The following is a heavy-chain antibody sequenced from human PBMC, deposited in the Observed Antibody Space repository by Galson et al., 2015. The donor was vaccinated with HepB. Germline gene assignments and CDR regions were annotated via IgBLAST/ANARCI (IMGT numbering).Heavy chain of an antibody. CDR3: AREIHKYFYDSSGYDY. D-gene: IGHD3-22*01. V-gene: IGHV6-1*01. CDR1: GDSVSNNYAA. J-gene: IGHJ4*02. CDR2: TYYRSKGYN. Sequence: CAISGDSVSNNYAAWNWIRQSPSRGLEWLGRTYYRSKGYNDYANSVKSRVTINSDTSKNQFSLHLKSVTPDDTAVYYCAREIHKYFYDSSGYDYWGQGSLVTVSS.